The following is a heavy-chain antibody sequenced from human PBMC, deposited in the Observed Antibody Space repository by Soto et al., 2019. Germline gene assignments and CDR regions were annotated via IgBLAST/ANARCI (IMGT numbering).Heavy chain of an antibody. CDR1: GYTLTELS. J-gene: IGHJ3*02. V-gene: IGHV1-24*01. D-gene: IGHD5-18*01. CDR3: APTRGSYGPWAFDI. Sequence: RASVKVSGKVSGYTLTELSMHWVRQAPGKGLEWMGGFDPEDGETIYAQKFQGRVTMTEDTSTDTAYMELSSLRSEDTAVYYCAPTRGSYGPWAFDIWGQGTMVTVSS. CDR2: FDPEDGET.